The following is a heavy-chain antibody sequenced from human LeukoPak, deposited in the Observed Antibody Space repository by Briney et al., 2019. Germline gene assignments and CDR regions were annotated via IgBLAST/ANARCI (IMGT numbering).Heavy chain of an antibody. Sequence: SETLSLTRAVYGGSFSGYYWSWIRQPPGKGLEWIGEINHSGSTNYNPSLKSRVTISVDTSKNQFSLKLSSVTAADTAVYYCARVGVATISSYFDYWGQGTLVTVSS. J-gene: IGHJ4*02. CDR1: GGSFSGYY. V-gene: IGHV4-34*01. CDR2: INHSGST. D-gene: IGHD5-12*01. CDR3: ARVGVATISSYFDY.